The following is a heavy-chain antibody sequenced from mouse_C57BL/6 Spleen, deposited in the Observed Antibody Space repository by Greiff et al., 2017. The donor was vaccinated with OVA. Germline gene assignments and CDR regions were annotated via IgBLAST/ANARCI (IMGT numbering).Heavy chain of an antibody. J-gene: IGHJ4*01. V-gene: IGHV1-20*01. CDR3: ARYGNYGAMDY. CDR1: GYSFTGYF. D-gene: IGHD2-1*01. CDR2: INPYNGDT. Sequence: VQLKESGPELVKPGDSVKISCKASGYSFTGYFMNWVMQSHGKSLEWIGRINPYNGDTFYNQKFKGKATLTVDKSSSTAHMELRSLTSEDSAVYYCARYGNYGAMDYWGKGTSVTVSS.